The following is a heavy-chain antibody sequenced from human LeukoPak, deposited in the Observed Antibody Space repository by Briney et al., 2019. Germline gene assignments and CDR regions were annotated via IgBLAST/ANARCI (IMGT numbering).Heavy chain of an antibody. Sequence: PGGSLRLSCAASGFTFSSYWMSWVRQAPGKGLEGVDNIKEDGSEKYYVDSVKGRFTSYRDKDKNSVDLQMNSLRAEDTAVYYCARVDSFLWGGEYCSSTSCYSSAFDIWGQGTMVTVSS. CDR3: ARVDSFLWGGEYCSSTSCYSSAFDI. V-gene: IGHV3-7*01. CDR2: IKEDGSEK. J-gene: IGHJ3*02. CDR1: GFTFSSYW. D-gene: IGHD2-2*01.